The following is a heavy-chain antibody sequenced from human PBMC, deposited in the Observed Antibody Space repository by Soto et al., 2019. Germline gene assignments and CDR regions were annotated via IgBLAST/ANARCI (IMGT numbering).Heavy chain of an antibody. CDR3: ARGRPPTVTPLYWFDP. Sequence: SETLSLTCAVYGGSFSGYYWSWIRQPPGKGLEWIGEINHSGSTNYNPSLKSRVTISVDTSKNQFSLKLSSVTAADTAVYYCARGRPPTVTPLYWFDPWGQGTLVTVSS. J-gene: IGHJ5*02. V-gene: IGHV4-34*01. CDR1: GGSFSGYY. D-gene: IGHD4-17*01. CDR2: INHSGST.